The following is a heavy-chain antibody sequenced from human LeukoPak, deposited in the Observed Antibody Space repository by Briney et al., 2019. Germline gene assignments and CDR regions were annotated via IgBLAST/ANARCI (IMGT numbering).Heavy chain of an antibody. J-gene: IGHJ4*02. Sequence: PSETLSLTCAVSGYSISSGYYWGWIRQPPGKGLEWIGSIYHSGSTYYTPSLKSRVTISVDTSKNQFSLKLSSVTAADTAVYCCASSTIFGVVMPDYWGQGTLVTVSS. CDR2: IYHSGST. CDR1: GYSISSGYY. V-gene: IGHV4-38-2*01. D-gene: IGHD3-3*01. CDR3: ASSTIFGVVMPDY.